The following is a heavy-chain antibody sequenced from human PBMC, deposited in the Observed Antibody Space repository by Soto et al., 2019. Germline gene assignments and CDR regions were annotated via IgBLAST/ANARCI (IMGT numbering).Heavy chain of an antibody. V-gene: IGHV3-21*01. D-gene: IGHD6-6*01. CDR1: GFALSSYR. J-gene: IGHJ6*02. CDR2: ISSRSDYI. Sequence: GGSLRLSCVASGFALSSYRMTWVRQGPGKGLEWVSSISSRSDYIHYTDSVKGRFTISRDNAKNLLYLQMNSLRAEDAAVYYCAREKEDEGSSSLRVYYGVDVWGQGTTVTVS. CDR3: AREKEDEGSSSLRVYYGVDV.